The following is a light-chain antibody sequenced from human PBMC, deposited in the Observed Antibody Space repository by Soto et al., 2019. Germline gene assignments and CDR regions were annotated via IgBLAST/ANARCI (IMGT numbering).Light chain of an antibody. V-gene: IGLV2-14*01. CDR2: DVS. CDR3: SSYTSSSTLGV. J-gene: IGLJ1*01. CDR1: SSDVGGYNY. Sequence: QSALTQPASVSGSPGQPITISCTGKSSDVGGYNYVSWYQQHPGKAPKLMIYDVSNRPSGVSNRFSGSKSGNTASLTISALQAEDEADYYCSSYTSSSTLGVFGTGTKVTLL.